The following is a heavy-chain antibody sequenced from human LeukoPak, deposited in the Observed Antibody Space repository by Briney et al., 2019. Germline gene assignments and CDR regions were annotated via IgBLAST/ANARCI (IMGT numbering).Heavy chain of an antibody. CDR2: INPSGGST. Sequence: GASVKVSFKASGYTLTSYYLYWVRQAPGQGLEWMGVINPSGGSTTSAQKFQGRVTMTRDTSTSTVYMELRSLRSEDTAVYYCARGPGPADDGGGYCVDYWGQGTLVTVSS. D-gene: IGHD2-21*01. CDR3: ARGPGPADDGGGYCVDY. V-gene: IGHV1-46*01. CDR1: GYTLTSYY. J-gene: IGHJ4*02.